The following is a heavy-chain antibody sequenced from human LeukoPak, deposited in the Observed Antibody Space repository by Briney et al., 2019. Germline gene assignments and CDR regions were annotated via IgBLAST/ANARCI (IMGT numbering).Heavy chain of an antibody. CDR2: IYHSGST. J-gene: IGHJ4*02. D-gene: IGHD6-19*01. Sequence: SETLSLTCAVSGGSIRSGGYSWSWIRQPPGEGGEWIGYIYHSGSTYYNPSLKSRVTISVDRPKNQFSLKLSSVTAADTAVYYCAREASSGWHIDYWGQGTLVTVSS. CDR1: GGSIRSGGYS. V-gene: IGHV4-30-2*01. CDR3: AREASSGWHIDY.